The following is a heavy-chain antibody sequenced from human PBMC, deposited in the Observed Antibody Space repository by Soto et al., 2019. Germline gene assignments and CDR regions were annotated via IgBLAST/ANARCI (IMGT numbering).Heavy chain of an antibody. Sequence: SETLSLTCSVYGGSFIVYYWSWIRQPPGNGLEWIGEINHRGSTNYNPSLKSRVTISVDTSKNQFSLKLSSVTAADTAVYYCATLYSYGFTSYYYGMDVWGQGNTVTVSS. J-gene: IGHJ6*02. CDR3: ATLYSYGFTSYYYGMDV. V-gene: IGHV4-34*01. CDR1: GGSFIVYY. CDR2: INHRGST. D-gene: IGHD5-18*01.